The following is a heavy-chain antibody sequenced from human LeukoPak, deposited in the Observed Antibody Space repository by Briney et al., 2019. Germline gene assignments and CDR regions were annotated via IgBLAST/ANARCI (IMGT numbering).Heavy chain of an antibody. CDR1: GFTFSSYA. J-gene: IGHJ4*02. D-gene: IGHD5-24*01. CDR2: ISGSGGST. Sequence: GGSLRLSCAASGFTFSSYAMSWVRQAPGKGLEWVSAISGSGGSTYYADSVKGRFTISRDNSKNTLYLQMNSLRAEDTAVYYCARVLEMATIPSFDYWGQGTLVTVSS. V-gene: IGHV3-23*01. CDR3: ARVLEMATIPSFDY.